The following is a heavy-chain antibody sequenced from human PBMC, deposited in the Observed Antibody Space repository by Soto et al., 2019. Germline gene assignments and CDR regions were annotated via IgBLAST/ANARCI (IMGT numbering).Heavy chain of an antibody. CDR3: ARRDTMIVVVIKSYGMDV. V-gene: IGHV1-69*01. Sequence: QVQLVQSGAEVKKPGSSVKVSCKASGGTFSSYAISWVRQAPGQGLEWMGGIIPIFGTANYAQKFQGRVTITADESTSTAYMELSSLRSEDTAVYYCARRDTMIVVVIKSYGMDVWGQGTTVTVSS. CDR2: IIPIFGTA. D-gene: IGHD3-22*01. CDR1: GGTFSSYA. J-gene: IGHJ6*02.